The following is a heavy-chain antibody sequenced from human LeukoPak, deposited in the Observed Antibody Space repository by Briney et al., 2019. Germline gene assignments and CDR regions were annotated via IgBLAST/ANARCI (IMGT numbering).Heavy chain of an antibody. D-gene: IGHD2-21*01. V-gene: IGHV3-21*01. J-gene: IGHJ4*02. CDR2: IRDSSSYI. CDR3: AREGTAYCGGDCYLDY. Sequence: PGGSLRLSCAASGFTFSTYSMNWVRQAPGKGLEWISSIRDSSSYIYYADSVKGRFTLSRDNAKNSLYLQMSSPRAEDTAVYYCAREGTAYCGGDCYLDYWGQGTLVTVSS. CDR1: GFTFSTYS.